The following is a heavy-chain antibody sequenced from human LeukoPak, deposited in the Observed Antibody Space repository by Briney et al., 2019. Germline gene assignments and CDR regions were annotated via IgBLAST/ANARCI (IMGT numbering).Heavy chain of an antibody. J-gene: IGHJ4*02. V-gene: IGHV1-2*02. Sequence: GASVKVSCKASGYTFTGYYMHWVRQAPGQGLEWMGWINPNSGGTNYAQKFQGRVTMTRDTSISTAYMELSRLRSDDTAVYYCARGTSSWHEYYFDYWGQGTLVTVSS. CDR3: ARGTSSWHEYYFDY. CDR1: GYTFTGYY. D-gene: IGHD6-13*01. CDR2: INPNSGGT.